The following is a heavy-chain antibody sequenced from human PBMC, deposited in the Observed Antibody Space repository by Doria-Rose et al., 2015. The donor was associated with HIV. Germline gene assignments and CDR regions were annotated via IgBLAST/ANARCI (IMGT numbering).Heavy chain of an antibody. D-gene: IGHD6-13*01. V-gene: IGHV2-26*01. CDR2: ILSDDER. CDR1: GVSLSSPGMG. Sequence: QVTLKESGPVLVKPTETLTLTCTVSGVSLSSPGMGVSWIRQPPGKALEWLPNILSDDERSYKTSLKSRLTISRGTSKSQVVLTMTDMDPVDTATYYCARIKSSRWYHKYYFDFWGQGTLVIVSA. J-gene: IGHJ4*02. CDR3: ARIKSSRWYHKYYFDF.